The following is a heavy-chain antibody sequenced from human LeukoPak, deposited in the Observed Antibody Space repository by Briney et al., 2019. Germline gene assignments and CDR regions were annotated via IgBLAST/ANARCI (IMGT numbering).Heavy chain of an antibody. CDR2: IYYSGGT. D-gene: IGHD1-26*01. V-gene: IGHV4-59*01. CDR3: ASATVGATTSFDY. Sequence: SETLSLTCTVSGGSISSYYWSWIRQPPGKGLEWIGYIYYSGGTNYNPSLKSRVTISVDTSKNQFSLKLSSVTAADTAVYYCASATVGATTSFDYWSQGTLVTVSS. CDR1: GGSISSYY. J-gene: IGHJ4*02.